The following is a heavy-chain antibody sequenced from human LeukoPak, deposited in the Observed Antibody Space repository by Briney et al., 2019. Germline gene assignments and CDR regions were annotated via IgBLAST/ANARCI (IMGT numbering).Heavy chain of an antibody. CDR3: ARDTAQTFDY. CDR2: IYTSGST. V-gene: IGHV4-61*02. J-gene: IGHJ4*02. CDR1: GGSIRSGSYY. D-gene: IGHD5-18*01. Sequence: SQTLSLTCTVSGGSIRSGSYYWSWIRQPAGKGLEWIGRIYTSGSTNYNPSLKSRVTISVDTSKNQFSLKLSSVTAADTAVYYCARDTAQTFDYWGQGTLVTVSS.